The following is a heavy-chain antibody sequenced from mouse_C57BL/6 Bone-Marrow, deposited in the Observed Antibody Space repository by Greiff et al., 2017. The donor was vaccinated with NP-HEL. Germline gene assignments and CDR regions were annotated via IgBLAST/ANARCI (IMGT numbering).Heavy chain of an antibody. CDR3: ARTGEKGPRFAY. CDR2: ISSGSSTI. D-gene: IGHD3-1*01. CDR1: GFTFSDYG. V-gene: IGHV5-17*01. J-gene: IGHJ3*01. Sequence: EVKLMESGGGLVKPGGSLKLSCAASGFTFSDYGMHWVRQAPEKGLEGVAYISSGSSTIYYADTVKGRFTISRDNAKNTLFLQMTSLRSEDTAMYYCARTGEKGPRFAYWGQGTLVTVSA.